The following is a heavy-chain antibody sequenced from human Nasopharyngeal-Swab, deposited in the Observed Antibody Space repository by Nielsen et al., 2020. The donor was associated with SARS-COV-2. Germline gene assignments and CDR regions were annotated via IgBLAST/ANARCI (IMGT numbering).Heavy chain of an antibody. V-gene: IGHV4-39*01. D-gene: IGHD5-18*01. J-gene: IGHJ6*02. Sequence: RQAPGKGLEWIGYIYYSGSTYYNPSLKSRVTISVDTSKNQFSLKLSSVTAADTAVYYCASHRRGYSEDYGMDVWGQGTTVTVSS. CDR2: IYYSGST. CDR3: ASHRRGYSEDYGMDV.